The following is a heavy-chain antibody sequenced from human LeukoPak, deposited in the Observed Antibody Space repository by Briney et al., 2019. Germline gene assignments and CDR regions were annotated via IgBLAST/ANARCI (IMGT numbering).Heavy chain of an antibody. CDR1: GFTFSRYS. J-gene: IGHJ4*02. CDR2: ISSSSSYI. Sequence: GGSLRLPCAASGFTFSRYSMNWVRQAPGKGMEWVSSISSSSSYIYYADSVKGRFTSPRDNAKNSLYLQMNSLRAEDTAVYYRARENYYGSGSYNELGAFDYWGQGTLVTVSS. CDR3: ARENYYGSGSYNELGAFDY. V-gene: IGHV3-21*01. D-gene: IGHD3-10*01.